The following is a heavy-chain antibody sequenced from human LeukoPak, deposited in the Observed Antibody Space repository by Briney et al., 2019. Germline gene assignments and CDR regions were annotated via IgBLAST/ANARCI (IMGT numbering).Heavy chain of an antibody. D-gene: IGHD3-10*01. J-gene: IGHJ5*02. V-gene: IGHV4-4*02. CDR1: GGSISSSNW. CDR2: IYHSGST. Sequence: SGTLSLTCAVSGGSISSSNWWSWVRQPPGKGLEWIGEIYHSGSTNYNPSLKSRVTISVDKSKNQFSLKLSSVTAADTAVYYCASTRPAMVRGVRWFDPWGQGTLVTVSS. CDR3: ASTRPAMVRGVRWFDP.